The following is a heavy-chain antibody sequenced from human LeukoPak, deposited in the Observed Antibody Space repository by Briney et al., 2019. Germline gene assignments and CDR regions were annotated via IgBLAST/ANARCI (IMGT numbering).Heavy chain of an antibody. V-gene: IGHV3-23*01. Sequence: GGSLRLSCAASGFTFSSYGMSWVRQAPGKGLEWVPAISGSGGSTYYAASVKGRFTISRDNSKNTLYLQMNSLRAEDTAVYYCAKLKKDTAMSLTDYWGQGTLVTVSS. CDR3: AKLKKDTAMSLTDY. CDR2: ISGSGGST. D-gene: IGHD5-18*01. J-gene: IGHJ4*02. CDR1: GFTFSSYG.